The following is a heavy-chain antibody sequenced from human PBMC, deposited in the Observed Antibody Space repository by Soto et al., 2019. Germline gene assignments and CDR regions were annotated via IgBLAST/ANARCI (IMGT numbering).Heavy chain of an antibody. CDR1: GYTFTGYY. CDR2: INPNSGGT. V-gene: IGHV1-2*02. CDR3: AGGVLSGSYYNWFDP. D-gene: IGHD1-26*01. J-gene: IGHJ5*02. Sequence: ASVKVSCKASGYTFTGYYMHWVRQAPGQGLEWMGWINPNSGGTDYAQKFQGRVTMTRDTSISTAYMELSRLRSDDTAVYYCAGGVLSGSYYNWFDPWGKGTPFPVSS.